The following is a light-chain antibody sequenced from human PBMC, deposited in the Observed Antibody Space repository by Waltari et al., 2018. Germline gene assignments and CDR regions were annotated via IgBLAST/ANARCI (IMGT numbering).Light chain of an antibody. Sequence: EIVMTQSPAHLSVSPGETATLSCRASQSVSSNLAWYQQKPGQAPRLLIYDASTRATAIPARFSGSASGTEFTLTISSLQAEDVAVYYCQQYCTTQTFGQGTKVEIK. CDR2: DAS. V-gene: IGKV3-15*01. CDR3: QQYCTTQT. CDR1: QSVSSN. J-gene: IGKJ1*01.